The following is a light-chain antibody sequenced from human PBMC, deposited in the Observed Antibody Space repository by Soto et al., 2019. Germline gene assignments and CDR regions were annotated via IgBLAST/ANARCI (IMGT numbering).Light chain of an antibody. CDR3: QQYNDWPLT. J-gene: IGKJ1*01. CDR1: QSVSSY. CDR2: GAF. Sequence: EIGMTQYPATLSVSRGERVTLPCRASQSVSSYLAWYQQKPGQAPSLLIYGAFTRATGIPARFSGTGSGTEFTLTISSLQSEDFALYYCQQYNDWPLTFGQGTKVDIK. V-gene: IGKV3-15*01.